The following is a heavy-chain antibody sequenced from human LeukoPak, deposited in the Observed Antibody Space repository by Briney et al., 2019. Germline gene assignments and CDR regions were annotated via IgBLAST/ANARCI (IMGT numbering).Heavy chain of an antibody. Sequence: GGSLRLSCAASTFTFDDYGMSWVRQAPGKGLEWVSGINWNGGSTGYADSVKGRFTISRDNAKNSLYLQMNSLRAEDTALYYSARESSSWYLGVFDYWGQGTLVTVSS. V-gene: IGHV3-20*04. D-gene: IGHD6-13*01. J-gene: IGHJ4*02. CDR1: TFTFDDYG. CDR2: INWNGGST. CDR3: ARESSSWYLGVFDY.